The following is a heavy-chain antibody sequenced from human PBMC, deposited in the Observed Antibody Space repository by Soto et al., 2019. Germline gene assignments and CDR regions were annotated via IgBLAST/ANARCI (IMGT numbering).Heavy chain of an antibody. J-gene: IGHJ4*02. CDR2: IHGGGNSA. CDR1: GFTFSGYA. Sequence: EVQLLESGGDLVQPGRSLRLSCAASGFTFSGYAMSWVRQAPGKGLEWVSVIHGGGNSAYYADSVKGRFTISRDHSKNALYLQMSSLRGEDTAVYYCAKNMGGGTTAWHFEYWGQGTLVTVSS. V-gene: IGHV3-23*01. CDR3: AKNMGGGTTAWHFEY. D-gene: IGHD3-10*01.